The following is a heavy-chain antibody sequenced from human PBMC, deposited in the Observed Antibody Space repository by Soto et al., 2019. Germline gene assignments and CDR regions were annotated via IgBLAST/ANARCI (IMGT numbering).Heavy chain of an antibody. Sequence: SETLSLTCAVYGGSFSGYYWSWIRQPPRKGLEWIGEINHSGSTNYNPSLKSRVTISVDTSKNQFSLKLSSVTAADTAVYYCARGGVYNDYYYYYYMDVWGKGTTVTVSS. CDR3: ARGGVYNDYYYYYYMDV. CDR1: GGSFSGYY. J-gene: IGHJ6*03. V-gene: IGHV4-34*01. D-gene: IGHD1-20*01. CDR2: INHSGST.